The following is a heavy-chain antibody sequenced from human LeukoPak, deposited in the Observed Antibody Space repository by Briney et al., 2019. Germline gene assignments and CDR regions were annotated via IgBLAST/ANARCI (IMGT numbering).Heavy chain of an antibody. J-gene: IGHJ3*02. CDR3: ARDVDTAMVLGAFDI. CDR1: GGSISSYY. Sequence: SETLSLTCTVSGGSISSYYWSWIRQPPGKGLEWIGYIYYSGSTNYNPSLKTRVTISVDTSKNQFSLKLSSVTAADTAVYYCARDVDTAMVLGAFDIWGQGTMVTVSS. D-gene: IGHD5-18*01. V-gene: IGHV4-59*01. CDR2: IYYSGST.